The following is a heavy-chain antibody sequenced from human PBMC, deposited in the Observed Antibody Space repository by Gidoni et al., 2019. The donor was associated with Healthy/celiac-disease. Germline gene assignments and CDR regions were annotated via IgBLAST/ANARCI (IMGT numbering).Heavy chain of an antibody. CDR3: ARLSGMVRGVMELPGDY. CDR2: IYPGDSDT. D-gene: IGHD3-10*01. J-gene: IGHJ4*02. Sequence: EVQLVQSGAEVKQPVESLKISCKGSGYSFTSYWIGWVRQMPGKGLEWMGIIYPGDSDTRYSPSFQGQVTISADKSISTAYLQWSSLKASDTAMYYCARLSGMVRGVMELPGDYWGQGTLVTVSS. CDR1: GYSFTSYW. V-gene: IGHV5-51*03.